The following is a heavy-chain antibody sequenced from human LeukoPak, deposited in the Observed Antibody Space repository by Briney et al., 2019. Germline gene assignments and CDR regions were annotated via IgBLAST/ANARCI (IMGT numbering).Heavy chain of an antibody. CDR2: IYYSGTT. CDR1: GGSISSSNW. J-gene: IGHJ4*02. Sequence: SGTLSLTCVVSGGSISSSNWWSWVRQPPGKGLEWIGEIYYSGTTNYNPSPKSRVTMSVDRSKNQFSLRLSSVTAADTAVYSCVREKLYDSSGYYYDYWGQGTLVTVSS. D-gene: IGHD3-22*01. CDR3: VREKLYDSSGYYYDY. V-gene: IGHV4-4*02.